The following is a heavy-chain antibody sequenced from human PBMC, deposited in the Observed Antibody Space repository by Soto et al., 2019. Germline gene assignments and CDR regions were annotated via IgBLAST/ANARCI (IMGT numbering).Heavy chain of an antibody. D-gene: IGHD3-16*01. CDR1: GFAFSNYA. CDR3: AKGRTFFDF. Sequence: EVHLLESGGGLVQPGGSLRISCAASGFAFSNYAMTWVRQARGKGLEWVSDISDGAGATHYADSVKGRFTISRDDSKNTLYLQLDRLTAEDAAVYYCAKGRTFFDFWGQGTLVSVSS. V-gene: IGHV3-23*01. J-gene: IGHJ4*02. CDR2: ISDGAGAT.